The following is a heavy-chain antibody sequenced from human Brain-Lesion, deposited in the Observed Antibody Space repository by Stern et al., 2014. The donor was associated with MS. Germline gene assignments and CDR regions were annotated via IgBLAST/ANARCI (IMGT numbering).Heavy chain of an antibody. CDR3: AGEEDIRYCSGGSCTGNWFDP. D-gene: IGHD2-15*01. V-gene: IGHV4-39*01. Sequence: VQLVESGPGLVKPSETLSLTCTVAGGSVSSTSYAWAWIRQPPGKGLEWIGTIYYSGDPYYSPSLKSRLTISLDTSKNQFSLQLRSVTAADTAVYYCAGEEDIRYCSGGSCTGNWFDPWGQGTLVTVSS. CDR2: IYYSGDP. J-gene: IGHJ5*02. CDR1: GGSVSSTSYA.